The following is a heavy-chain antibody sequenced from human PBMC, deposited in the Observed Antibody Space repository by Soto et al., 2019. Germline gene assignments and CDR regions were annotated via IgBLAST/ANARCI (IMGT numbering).Heavy chain of an antibody. J-gene: IGHJ4*02. D-gene: IGHD2-2*01. V-gene: IGHV3-30*18. CDR2: ISYDGSNK. Sequence: SLRLSCAASGFTFSSYGMHWVRQAPGKGLEWVAVISYDGSNKYYADSVKGRFTISRDNSKNTLYLQMNSLRAEDTAVYYCAKVIGDIVVVPAADFDYWGQGTLVTVSS. CDR3: AKVIGDIVVVPAADFDY. CDR1: GFTFSSYG.